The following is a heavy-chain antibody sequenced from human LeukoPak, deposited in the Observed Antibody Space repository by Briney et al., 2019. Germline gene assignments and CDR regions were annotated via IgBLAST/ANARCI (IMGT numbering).Heavy chain of an antibody. Sequence: GGSLRLSCTASGFTFNSYRMNWARQAPGKGLEWVSSISSRSNSKYYADSVKGRVTISRDNAKNSVSLQMNSLRDADTALYYCVRAGGDYPFDYWGQGTLVTVSS. V-gene: IGHV3-21*01. CDR1: GFTFNSYR. CDR3: VRAGGDYPFDY. D-gene: IGHD2-21*02. CDR2: ISSRSNSK. J-gene: IGHJ4*02.